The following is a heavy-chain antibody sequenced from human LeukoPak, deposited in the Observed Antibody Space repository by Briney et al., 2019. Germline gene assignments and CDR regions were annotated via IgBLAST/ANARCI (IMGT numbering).Heavy chain of an antibody. V-gene: IGHV3-30*03. CDR1: GFTFSSYG. D-gene: IGHD4-17*01. CDR3: ARDSSGDYAVDY. Sequence: PGGSLRLSCAASGFTFSSYGMHWVRQAPGKGLEWVAFISYDGSKNYYADSVKGRFTISRDNSRNTLYLQMNSLRAEDTAVYYCARDSSGDYAVDYWGQGTLVSVSS. J-gene: IGHJ4*02. CDR2: ISYDGSKN.